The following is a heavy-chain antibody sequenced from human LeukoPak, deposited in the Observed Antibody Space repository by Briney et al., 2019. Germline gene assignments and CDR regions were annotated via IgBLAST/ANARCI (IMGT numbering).Heavy chain of an antibody. J-gene: IGHJ6*02. CDR3: AKELGGYCSSTSCYYDYGMDV. Sequence: GGSLRLSCAASGFTFSSYGMHWVRQAPGKGPEWVAVISYAGSNKYYADSVKGRFTISRDNSKNTLYLQMNSLRAEDTAVYYCAKELGGYCSSTSCYYDYGMDVWGQGTTVTVSS. V-gene: IGHV3-30*18. CDR2: ISYAGSNK. CDR1: GFTFSSYG. D-gene: IGHD2-2*01.